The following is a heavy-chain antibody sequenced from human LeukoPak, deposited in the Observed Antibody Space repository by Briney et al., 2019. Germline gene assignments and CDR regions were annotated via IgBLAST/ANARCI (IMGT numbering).Heavy chain of an antibody. Sequence: SGGSLRLSCAASGFTFDDYGMTWVRQAPGKGLEWVSTINDGGSITYYADSVKGRFTISRDNSKNTLYLQMNSLRAEDTAVYYCAKGRGSSWTEYFQHWGQGTLVTVSS. J-gene: IGHJ1*01. V-gene: IGHV3-23*01. CDR2: INDGGSIT. CDR1: GFTFDDYG. CDR3: AKGRGSSWTEYFQH. D-gene: IGHD6-13*01.